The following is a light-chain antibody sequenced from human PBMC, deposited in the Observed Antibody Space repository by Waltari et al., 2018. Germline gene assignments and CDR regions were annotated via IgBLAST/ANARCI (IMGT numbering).Light chain of an antibody. CDR3: QQYYSILA. Sequence: DIQMTQSPSSLSASVGDRVTITCRASQGISNSLAWYQQKPGKAPKLLLYAASRLESGVPSRFSGSGSGTDYTLTISSLQPEDFATYYCQQYYSILAFGGGTKVEIK. J-gene: IGKJ4*01. CDR2: AAS. V-gene: IGKV1-NL1*01. CDR1: QGISNS.